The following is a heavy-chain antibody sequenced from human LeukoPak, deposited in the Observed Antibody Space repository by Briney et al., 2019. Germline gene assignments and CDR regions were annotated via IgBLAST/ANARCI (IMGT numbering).Heavy chain of an antibody. CDR3: AKDLHSYGLRWYFDY. CDR2: IYSGGGT. Sequence: PGGSLRLSCAASGFTVSSNYMSWVRQAPGKGLEWVSVIYSGGGTYYADSVKGRFTISRDNSKNTLYLQMNSLRAEDTAVYYCAKDLHSYGLRWYFDYWGQGTLVTVSS. CDR1: GFTVSSNY. D-gene: IGHD5-18*01. V-gene: IGHV3-53*01. J-gene: IGHJ4*02.